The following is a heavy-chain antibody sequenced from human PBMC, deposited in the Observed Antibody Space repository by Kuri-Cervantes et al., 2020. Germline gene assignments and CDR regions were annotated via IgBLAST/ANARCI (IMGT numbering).Heavy chain of an antibody. V-gene: IGHV3-23*01. D-gene: IGHD1-7*01. CDR3: AKARWLELPTNWFDP. CDR1: GFTFSAYA. Sequence: GESLKISCAASGFTFSAYAMNWVRQSPGKGLEWVSAMSGSGDSTYYADSVKGRFTISRDNTKHTLYLQMNSLRAEDTAVYYCAKARWLELPTNWFDPWGQGTRVTVSS. CDR2: MSGSGDST. J-gene: IGHJ5*02.